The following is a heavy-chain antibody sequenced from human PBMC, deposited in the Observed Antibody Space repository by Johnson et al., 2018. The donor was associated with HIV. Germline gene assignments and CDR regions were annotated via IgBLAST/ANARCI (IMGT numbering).Heavy chain of an antibody. CDR1: GFIFDDYG. J-gene: IGHJ3*02. CDR2: INWNGGNT. CDR3: TTDRWVTLLDRDAFDI. D-gene: IGHD2-21*02. Sequence: MLLVESGGGVVRPGGSLRLSCAASGFIFDDYGMSWVRQAPGKGLEWVSGINWNGGNTGYADSVKGRFTISRDNAKNSLYLQMNSLKTEDTAVYYCTTDRWVTLLDRDAFDIWGQGTMVTVSS. V-gene: IGHV3-20*04.